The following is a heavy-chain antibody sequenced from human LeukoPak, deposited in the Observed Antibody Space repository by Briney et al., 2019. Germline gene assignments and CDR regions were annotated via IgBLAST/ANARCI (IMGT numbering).Heavy chain of an antibody. CDR3: AKDRALYCSSTSCDDSYGMDV. J-gene: IGHJ6*04. CDR2: ISYDGSNK. Sequence: GGSLRLSCAASGFTFSRYGMHWVRQAPGKGLEGVAVISYDGSNKYYADSVKGRFTISRDNSKNTLHLQMNSLRAEDTAVYYCAKDRALYCSSTSCDDSYGMDVWGKGTTVTVSS. V-gene: IGHV3-30*18. CDR1: GFTFSRYG. D-gene: IGHD2-2*01.